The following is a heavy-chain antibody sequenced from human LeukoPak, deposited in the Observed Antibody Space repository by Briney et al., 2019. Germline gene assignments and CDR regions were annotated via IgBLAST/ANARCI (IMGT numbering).Heavy chain of an antibody. D-gene: IGHD3-3*01. CDR3: ARDRNDFWSGYYTWFDP. CDR2: INPNSGGT. CDR1: GYTFTGYY. Sequence: ASVKVSCKASGYTFTGYYMHWVRQAPGQGLEWMGRINPNSGGTNYAQKFQGRVTMTRATSISTAYLELSRLRSDDPAVYYCARDRNDFWSGYYTWFDPWGQGTLVTVSS. J-gene: IGHJ5*02. V-gene: IGHV1-2*06.